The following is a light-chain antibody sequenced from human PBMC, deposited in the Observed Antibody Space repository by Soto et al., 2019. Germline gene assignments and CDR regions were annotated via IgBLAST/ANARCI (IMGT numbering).Light chain of an antibody. CDR2: LNSDGSH. CDR1: SGHNNYA. Sequence: QPVLTQPPSASASLGASVKLTCTLSSGHNNYAIAWHQQQPEKGPRYLMRLNSDGSHNKGDGIPDRFSGSSSGAERYLIISSLHSEDEADYYCQTWDAGILVFGTGTKLTVL. V-gene: IGLV4-69*01. CDR3: QTWDAGILV. J-gene: IGLJ1*01.